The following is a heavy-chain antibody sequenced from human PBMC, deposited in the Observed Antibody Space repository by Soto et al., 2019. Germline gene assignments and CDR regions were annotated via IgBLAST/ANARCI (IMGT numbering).Heavy chain of an antibody. V-gene: IGHV4-39*01. J-gene: IGHJ4*02. D-gene: IGHD2-21*01. CDR3: ARFAVVTSSYYFDY. CDR1: GGSISSSSYY. Sequence: QLQLQESGPGLVKPSETLSLTCTVSGGSISSSSYYWGWIRQPPEKGLEWIGNIYYSGSTYYNPSLKSRVTISVDTSKNQFSLKLSSVTAADSAVYYCARFAVVTSSYYFDYWGQGTLVTVSS. CDR2: IYYSGST.